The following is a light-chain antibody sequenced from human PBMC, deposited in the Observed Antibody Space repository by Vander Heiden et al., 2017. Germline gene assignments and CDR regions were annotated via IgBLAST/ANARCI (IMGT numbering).Light chain of an antibody. V-gene: IGKV1-39*01. CDR3: QQSNTSPRT. CDR1: EYVSTY. J-gene: IGKJ2*01. Sequence: DVEMMLSPSSLSASVGDRVTITCRASEYVSTYLSWHQQKPGKAPNLLISAASSLQPDVVPTRFSGRCGGTNTRTTSDMQQREYVTTYCCQQSNTSPRTFGQGTRVEIK. CDR2: AAS.